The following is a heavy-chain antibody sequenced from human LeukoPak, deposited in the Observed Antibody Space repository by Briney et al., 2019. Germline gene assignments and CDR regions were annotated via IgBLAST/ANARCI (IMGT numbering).Heavy chain of an antibody. V-gene: IGHV3-23*01. CDR3: APSAFDY. Sequence: PGRSLRLSCAASGFTFSSYAMSWVRQAPGKGLEWVSIISDSGGSTYYADSVKGRFTISRDNSKNTLYLQMNSPRVEDTAVYYCAPSAFDYWGQGTLVTVSS. CDR2: ISDSGGST. CDR1: GFTFSSYA. J-gene: IGHJ4*02.